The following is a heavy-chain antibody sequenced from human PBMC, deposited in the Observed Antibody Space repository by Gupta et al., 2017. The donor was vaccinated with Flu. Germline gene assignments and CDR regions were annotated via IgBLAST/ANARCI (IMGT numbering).Heavy chain of an antibody. D-gene: IGHD3-3*01. V-gene: IGHV2-26*01. CDR3: ARIPSFLEWTYYCDY. CDR1: GSSLSNARLG. J-gene: IGHJ4*02. CDR2: IFSNDEK. Sequence: QVTLKESGPVLVKPTATLTLTCTVSGSSLSNARLGVSWIRQPPGKALEWLAHIFSNDEKSYSTSLKSRLTISKDTSKSQVVLTMTNMDPVDTATYYCARIPSFLEWTYYCDYWGQGTLVTVSS.